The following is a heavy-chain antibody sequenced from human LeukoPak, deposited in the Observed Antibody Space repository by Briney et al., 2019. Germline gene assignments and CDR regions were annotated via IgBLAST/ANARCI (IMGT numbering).Heavy chain of an antibody. V-gene: IGHV3-30*18. D-gene: IGHD4-17*01. CDR2: ISYDGSNK. Sequence: GGSLRLSCAASGFTFSSYGMHWVRQAPGKGLEWVAVISYDGSNKYYADSVKGRFTISRDNSKNTLYLQMNSLRAEDTAVYYCAKDVAEVTTAYFDYWGQGTLVTVSS. CDR3: AKDVAEVTTAYFDY. CDR1: GFTFSSYG. J-gene: IGHJ4*02.